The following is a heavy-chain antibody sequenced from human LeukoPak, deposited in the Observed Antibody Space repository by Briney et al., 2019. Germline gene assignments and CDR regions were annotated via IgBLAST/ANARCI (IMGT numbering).Heavy chain of an antibody. CDR3: ARRETGTTPIENWFDP. D-gene: IGHD1-1*01. V-gene: IGHV4-38-2*01. CDR2: IYHSGST. CDR1: GYSISSGYY. J-gene: IGHJ5*02. Sequence: PSETLSLTCAVSGYSISSGYYWGWIRPPPGKGLEWIGSIYHSGSTYYNPSLKSRVTISVDTSKNQFSLKLSSVTAADTAVYYCARRETGTTPIENWFDPWGQGTLVTVSS.